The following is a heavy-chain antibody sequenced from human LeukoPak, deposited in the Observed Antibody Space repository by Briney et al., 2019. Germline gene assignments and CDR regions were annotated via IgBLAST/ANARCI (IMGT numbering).Heavy chain of an antibody. J-gene: IGHJ5*02. CDR1: GGSFSSYG. CDR3: AKEDHTANNWFDP. D-gene: IGHD5-18*01. Sequence: ASVKVSCKASGGSFSSYGISWVRQAPGQGLEWMGGIIPMLGRSNYAQKFQGRVTISTDESTSTAYMEMSSLRSEDTAVYYCAKEDHTANNWFDPWGQGTLVTVSS. CDR2: IIPMLGRS. V-gene: IGHV1-69*05.